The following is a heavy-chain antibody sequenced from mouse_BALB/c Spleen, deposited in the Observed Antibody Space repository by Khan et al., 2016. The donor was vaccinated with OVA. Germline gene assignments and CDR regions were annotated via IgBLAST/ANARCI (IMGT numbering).Heavy chain of an antibody. D-gene: IGHD1-1*02. Sequence: QVQLQQSGAELARPGASVKLSCKASGYTFTSYWMQWVKQRPGQGLEWIGAIYPGDGDTRYTQKFKGKATLTADKSSSTAYMQLSTLASEDSAVVYCAGTGGPYGGKTAYFDVWGAGTTVTVSS. CDR3: AGTGGPYGGKTAYFDV. CDR1: GYTFTSYW. J-gene: IGHJ1*01. CDR2: IYPGDGDT. V-gene: IGHV1-87*01.